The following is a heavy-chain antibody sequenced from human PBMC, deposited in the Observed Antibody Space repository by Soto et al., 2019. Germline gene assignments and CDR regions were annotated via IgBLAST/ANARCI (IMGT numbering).Heavy chain of an antibody. D-gene: IGHD3-10*01. CDR2: IFYSGST. J-gene: IGHJ6*02. CDR1: SNSILSSSYY. V-gene: IGHV4-39*01. Sequence: SGTLSLSCSVPSNSILSSSYYWRFNRAPSGKWLEWIGSIFYSGSTYYNPSLKSRVTISVDTSKNQFSLKLSSVAAADTAVYYCARLAKYYGSGSYYSYYGMDVWGQGTTVS. CDR3: ARLAKYYGSGSYYSYYGMDV.